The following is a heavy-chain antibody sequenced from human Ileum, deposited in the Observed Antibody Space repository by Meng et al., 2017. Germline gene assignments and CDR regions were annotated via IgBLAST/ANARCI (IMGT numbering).Heavy chain of an antibody. D-gene: IGHD3-3*01. V-gene: IGHV3-72*01. J-gene: IGHJ4*01. CDR2: IRMLANSSST. CDR3: ARAFWSSGTFYSGY. CDR1: GFTFSDHY. Sequence: GESLKISCAASGFTFSDHYMDWARQAPGKGLEWVVGIRMLANSSSTEYVASVKGRFTISRDDAKNAVYLQMNSLKTEDPAMYYCARAFWSSGTFYSGYWGRGTLVTVSS.